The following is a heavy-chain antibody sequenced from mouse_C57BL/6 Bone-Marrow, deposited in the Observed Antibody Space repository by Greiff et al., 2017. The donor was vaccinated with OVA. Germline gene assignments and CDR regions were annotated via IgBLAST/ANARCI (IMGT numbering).Heavy chain of an antibody. CDR3: ARAPLGTWFAY. CDR2: IHPNSGST. J-gene: IGHJ3*01. D-gene: IGHD3-3*01. V-gene: IGHV1-64*01. Sequence: VKLQQPGAELVKPGASVKLSCKASGYTFTSYWMHWVKQRPGQGLEWIGMIHPNSGSTNYNEKFKSKATLTVDKSSSTAYMQLSSLTSEDSAVYNCARAPLGTWFAYWGQGTLVTVSA. CDR1: GYTFTSYW.